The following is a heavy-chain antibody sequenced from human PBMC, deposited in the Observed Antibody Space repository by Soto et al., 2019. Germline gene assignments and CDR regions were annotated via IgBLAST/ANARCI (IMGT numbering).Heavy chain of an antibody. CDR2: ISGSGRTI. Sequence: EVHLLESGGALVQPGGSLRLSCAASGFTFSTNAMNWVRQAPGKGLEWVSIISGSGRTIYYADSVKGRFTISRDNSKNTVYLQMDSLRAEDTAVYYCAKKGVTANDNDFCDPWGKGTLVTVCS. CDR3: AKKGVTANDNDFCDP. V-gene: IGHV3-23*01. D-gene: IGHD3-3*01. J-gene: IGHJ5*02. CDR1: GFTFSTNA.